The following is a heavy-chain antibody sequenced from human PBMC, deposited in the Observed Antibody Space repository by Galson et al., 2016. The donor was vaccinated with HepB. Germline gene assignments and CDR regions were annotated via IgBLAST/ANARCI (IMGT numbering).Heavy chain of an antibody. V-gene: IGHV4-34*01. D-gene: IGHD6-6*01. CDR1: GGSFSGYY. Sequence: SETLSLTCAVHGGSFSGYYWSCIRRPPGKGLEWVADVDHGGSASYNPSLNSRVSISLDTSRNHFSLNLTSVTAADTAVYYCILGKQLVPHDFWGQGTLVTVSS. CDR3: ILGKQLVPHDF. CDR2: VDHGGSA. J-gene: IGHJ4*02.